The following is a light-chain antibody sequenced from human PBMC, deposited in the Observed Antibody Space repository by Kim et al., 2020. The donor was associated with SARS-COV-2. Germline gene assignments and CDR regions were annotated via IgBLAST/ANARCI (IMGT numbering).Light chain of an antibody. CDR1: QSVLYSSNNKNY. V-gene: IGKV4-1*01. Sequence: DIVMTQSPDSLAVSLGERATINCKSSQSVLYSSNNKNYLAWYQQKPGQPPKLLIYWASTRESGVPDRFSGSGSGTDFTLTISSLQAEDVAVYSCQQCYTTTLTFGGGTKVDIK. J-gene: IGKJ4*02. CDR3: QQCYTTTLT. CDR2: WAS.